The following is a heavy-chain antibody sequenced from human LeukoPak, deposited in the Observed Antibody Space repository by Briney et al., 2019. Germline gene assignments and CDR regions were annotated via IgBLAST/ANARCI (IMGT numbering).Heavy chain of an antibody. CDR1: GFTFSDYY. Sequence: GGSLRLSCAASGFTFSDYYMSWIRQAPGEGLEWVSYISSSGSTIYYADSVKGRFTISRDNAKNSLYLQMNSLRAEDTAVYYCAREGITMVQGVIIANDAFDIWGQGTMVTVSS. D-gene: IGHD3-10*01. CDR2: ISSSGSTI. J-gene: IGHJ3*02. CDR3: AREGITMVQGVIIANDAFDI. V-gene: IGHV3-11*01.